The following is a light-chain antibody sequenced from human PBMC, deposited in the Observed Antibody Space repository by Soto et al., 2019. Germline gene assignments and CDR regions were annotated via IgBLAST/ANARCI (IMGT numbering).Light chain of an antibody. J-gene: IGKJ2*01. Sequence: EIVLTQSPGTLSLSPGERATLSCRASQSVSSSYLAWYQQKPGQAPRLLIYGASSRATGIPDRFSGSGSGKDFTLTISRLEPEDLAVYYCQPYGSSPYTFGQGTKLEIK. V-gene: IGKV3-20*01. CDR3: QPYGSSPYT. CDR2: GAS. CDR1: QSVSSSY.